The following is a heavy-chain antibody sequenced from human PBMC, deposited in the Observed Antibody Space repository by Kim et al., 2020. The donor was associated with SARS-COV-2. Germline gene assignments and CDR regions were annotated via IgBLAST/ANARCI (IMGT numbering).Heavy chain of an antibody. CDR1: GYTFTSYG. D-gene: IGHD6-6*01. V-gene: IGHV1-18*01. J-gene: IGHJ6*03. CDR2: ISAYNGNT. Sequence: ASVKVSCKASGYTFTSYGISWVRQAPGQGLEWMGWISAYNGNTNYAQKLQGRVTMTTDTSTSTAYMELRSLRSDDTAVYYCAHLILVDYYYYYMDVWGKGTTVTVSS. CDR3: AHLILVDYYYYYMDV.